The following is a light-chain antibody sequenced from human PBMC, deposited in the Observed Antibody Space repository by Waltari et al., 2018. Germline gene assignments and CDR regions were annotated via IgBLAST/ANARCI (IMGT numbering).Light chain of an antibody. CDR3: QQRSHWPLT. CDR2: DAS. CDR1: QDVRRY. J-gene: IGKJ4*01. V-gene: IGKV3-11*01. Sequence: EIVLTQSPATLSLSPGERVTLSPRASQDVRRYLAWYQQKPGQAPRLLIYDASKRATDIPARFSGSGSGADFTLTISSLEPEDFAVYYCQQRSHWPLTFGGGTKVEIK.